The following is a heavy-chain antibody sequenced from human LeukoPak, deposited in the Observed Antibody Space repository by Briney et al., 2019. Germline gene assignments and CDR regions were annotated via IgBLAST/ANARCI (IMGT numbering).Heavy chain of an antibody. CDR1: GGSFSGYY. CDR2: VHHSGST. Sequence: SETLSLTCAVYGGSFSGYYWSWIRQPPGKGLEWIGEVHHSGSTNYNPSLKSRVTISVDTSKNQFSLRLSSVTAADTAVYYCARPYSFSSGESAFDIWGQGTMVIVPS. D-gene: IGHD6-6*01. J-gene: IGHJ3*02. CDR3: ARPYSFSSGESAFDI. V-gene: IGHV4-34*01.